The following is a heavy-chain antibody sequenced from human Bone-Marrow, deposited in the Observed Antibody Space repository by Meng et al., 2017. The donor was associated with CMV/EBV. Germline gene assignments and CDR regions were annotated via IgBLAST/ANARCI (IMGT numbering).Heavy chain of an antibody. Sequence: SEPLSLTCTVSGGSISSYYWSWIRQPPGKGLEWIGYIYYSGSTNYNPSLKSRVTISVDTSKNQFSLKLSSVTAADTAVYYRARDRGDVWGQGTTITVSS. J-gene: IGHJ6*02. V-gene: IGHV4-59*01. CDR3: ARDRGDV. CDR1: GGSISSYY. CDR2: IYYSGST.